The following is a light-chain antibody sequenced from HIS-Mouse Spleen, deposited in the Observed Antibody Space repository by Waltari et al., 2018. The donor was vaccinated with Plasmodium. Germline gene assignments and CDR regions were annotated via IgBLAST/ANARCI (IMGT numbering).Light chain of an antibody. CDR3: SSYTSSSTLGV. CDR2: EVS. CDR1: SSDVGGYNY. Sequence: QSALTQPASVSGSPGQSITISCTGHSSDVGGYNYVSWYQQHPGKAPKLMIYEVSNRPSGVSNRFSGSKSGNTASLTISGLQAEDEADYYCSSYTSSSTLGVFGGGTKLTVL. J-gene: IGLJ2*01. V-gene: IGLV2-14*01.